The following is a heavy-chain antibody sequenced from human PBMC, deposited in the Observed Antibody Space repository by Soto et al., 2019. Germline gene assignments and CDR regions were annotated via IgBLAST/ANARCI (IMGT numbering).Heavy chain of an antibody. J-gene: IGHJ6*02. CDR1: GGTFSSYA. D-gene: IGHD3-22*01. Sequence: QVQLVQSGAEVKKPGSSVKVSCKASGGTFSSYAISWVRQAPGQGLEWMGGIIPIFGTANYAQKFQGRVTITADESTSTAYMELSSLRSEDTGVYYCARDPPSLGDSSGYYQYYYGMDVWGQGTTVTVSS. CDR3: ARDPPSLGDSSGYYQYYYGMDV. V-gene: IGHV1-69*01. CDR2: IIPIFGTA.